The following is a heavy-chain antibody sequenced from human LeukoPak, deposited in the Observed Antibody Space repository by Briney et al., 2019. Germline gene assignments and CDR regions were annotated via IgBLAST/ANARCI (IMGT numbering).Heavy chain of an antibody. CDR3: AKEGFSYGFFVNY. Sequence: PGRSPRLSCVASGFAFSSFGMHWVRQAPGKGLEWVAVISYDGRNKYYADSVKGRFTISRDNSKNTLYVQMNSLRAEDTALYYCAKEGFSYGFFVNYWGQGTLVTVSS. V-gene: IGHV3-30*18. CDR2: ISYDGRNK. CDR1: GFAFSSFG. D-gene: IGHD5-18*01. J-gene: IGHJ4*02.